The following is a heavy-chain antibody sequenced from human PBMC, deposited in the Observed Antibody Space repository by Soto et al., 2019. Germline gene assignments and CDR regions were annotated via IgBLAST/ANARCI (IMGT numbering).Heavy chain of an antibody. CDR3: ARDSDWNGGLYYYYYGMDV. Sequence: KQSQTLSLTCAISGDSVSSNSAAWNWIRQSPSRGLEWLGRTYYRSKWYNDYAVSVKSRITINPDTSKNQFSLQLNSVTPEDTAVYYCARDSDWNGGLYYYYYGMDVWGQGTTVTVSS. CDR1: GDSVSSNSAA. V-gene: IGHV6-1*01. D-gene: IGHD1-1*01. CDR2: TYYRSKWYN. J-gene: IGHJ6*02.